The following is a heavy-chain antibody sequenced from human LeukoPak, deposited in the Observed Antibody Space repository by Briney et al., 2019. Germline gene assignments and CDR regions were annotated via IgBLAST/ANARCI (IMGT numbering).Heavy chain of an antibody. CDR1: GDSVSINSAA. CDR2: TYYRAKWYN. V-gene: IGHV6-1*01. CDR3: ARARRDYYGSGSYYTIDY. Sequence: SQTLSLTFAISGDSVSINSAAWNWVRQSPSRGLEWLGSTYYRAKWYNDYAVSVKSRITLNPDTSKNQFYLQLNSVTPEDTAVYYCARARRDYYGSGSYYTIDYWGQGTLVTVSS. D-gene: IGHD3-10*01. J-gene: IGHJ4*02.